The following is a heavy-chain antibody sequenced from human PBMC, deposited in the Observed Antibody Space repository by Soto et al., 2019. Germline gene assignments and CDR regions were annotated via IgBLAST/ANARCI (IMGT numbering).Heavy chain of an antibody. CDR2: IFYGHGT. Sequence: QVQLQESGPGLVNPSETLSLTCTVSGGSVTSSTSSWAWVRQPPGKGLHWIGTIFYGHGTYYNPSLESRVTISLDTSQIQFSLELTSVPAADTAVYYCARQPTGYPNWFDAWGRGILVIVSS. J-gene: IGHJ5*02. CDR1: GGSVTSSTSS. D-gene: IGHD3-9*01. CDR3: ARQPTGYPNWFDA. V-gene: IGHV4-39*01.